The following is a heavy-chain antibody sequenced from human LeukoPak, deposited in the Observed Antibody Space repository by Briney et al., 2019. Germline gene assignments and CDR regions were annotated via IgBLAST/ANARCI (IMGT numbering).Heavy chain of an antibody. J-gene: IGHJ4*02. CDR3: VRDLWGAGGTQY. CDR1: GGSIGDYY. CDR2: LYYSRNT. Sequence: SETLSLTCTVSGGSIGDYYWSWIRQPPGKGLEWIGYLYYSRNTNYSPSLRGRVTISADTSTTQVYLKLRSVTAADTAVSYCVRDLWGAGGTQYWGPGILVTVSS. V-gene: IGHV4-59*01. D-gene: IGHD2-15*01.